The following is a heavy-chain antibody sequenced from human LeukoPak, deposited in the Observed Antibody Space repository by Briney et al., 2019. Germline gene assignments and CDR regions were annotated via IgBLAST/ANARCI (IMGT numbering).Heavy chain of an antibody. J-gene: IGHJ5*02. Sequence: GGSLRLSCAASGFTFNSYAMSWVRQAPGKVLEWVSAISASGGTTYYADSVKGRFTISRDNSENTLFLQMNSLRAKDMAVYYCAKEPREYCSSTSCPNWFDLWGQGTLVTVSS. CDR3: AKEPREYCSSTSCPNWFDL. V-gene: IGHV3-23*01. CDR2: ISASGGTT. D-gene: IGHD2-2*01. CDR1: GFTFNSYA.